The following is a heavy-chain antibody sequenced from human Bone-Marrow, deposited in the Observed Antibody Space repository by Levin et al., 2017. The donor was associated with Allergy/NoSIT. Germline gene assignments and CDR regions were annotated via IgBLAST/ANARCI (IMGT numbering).Heavy chain of an antibody. Sequence: SQTLSLTCTVSGGSINNYYWSWIRQPPGKGLEWNGYIYYSGSTNYNTSLKSRVTMSVDTSKNQFSLRLSSVTAADTAVYYCARSFTYGFDYWGQGTLVTVSS. V-gene: IGHV4-59*01. CDR3: ARSFTYGFDY. D-gene: IGHD2-8*01. J-gene: IGHJ4*02. CDR2: IYYSGST. CDR1: GGSINNYY.